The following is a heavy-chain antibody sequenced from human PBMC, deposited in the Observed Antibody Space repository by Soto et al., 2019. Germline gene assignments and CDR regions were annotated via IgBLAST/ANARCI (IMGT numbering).Heavy chain of an antibody. J-gene: IGHJ5*02. CDR3: ARDNWFDP. Sequence: GGSLRLSCAASGFTFSSYSMNWVRQAPGKGLEWVSSISSNSYIYYADSVKGRFTISRDNAKNSLYLQMNSLRAEDTAVYYCARDNWFDPWGQGTLVTVSS. CDR2: ISSNSYI. V-gene: IGHV3-21*01. CDR1: GFTFSSYS.